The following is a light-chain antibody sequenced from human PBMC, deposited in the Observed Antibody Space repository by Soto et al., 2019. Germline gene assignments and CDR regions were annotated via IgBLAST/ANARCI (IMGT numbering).Light chain of an antibody. CDR2: TTS. CDR3: SSWDDSLSGVV. Sequence: QSVVTQPPSVCGTPGQGVIISCSNVGRHEVSWYQQVPGMAPKLLIHTTSQRPSGVPDRFSASKSGTSASLAIRGLQSDDEADYFCSSWDDSLSGVVFGRGTKLTVL. CDR1: NVGRHE. J-gene: IGLJ2*01. V-gene: IGLV1-44*01.